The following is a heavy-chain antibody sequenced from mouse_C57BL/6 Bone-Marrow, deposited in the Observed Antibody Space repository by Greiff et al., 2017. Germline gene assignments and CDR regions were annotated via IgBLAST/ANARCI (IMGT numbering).Heavy chain of an antibody. V-gene: IGHV5-17*01. CDR2: ISSGSSTI. CDR1: GFTFSDYG. D-gene: IGHD4-1*01. CDR3: SSRSAANWDFYYAMYY. J-gene: IGHJ4*01. Sequence: EVKLVESGGGLVKPGGSLKLSCAASGFTFSDYGMHWVRQAPERGLEWVAYISSGSSTIYYADTVKGRFTISRDNAKNTLFLQMTRLRSEDTAMYYCSSRSAANWDFYYAMYYWGQGTAATVSS.